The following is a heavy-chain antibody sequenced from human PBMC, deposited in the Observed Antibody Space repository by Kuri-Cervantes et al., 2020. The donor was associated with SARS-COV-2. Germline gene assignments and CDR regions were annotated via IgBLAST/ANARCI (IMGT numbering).Heavy chain of an antibody. CDR1: GYTFTGHY. J-gene: IGHJ4*02. CDR3: ARTDIVLMVYAIFREDY. D-gene: IGHD2-8*01. Sequence: ASVKVSCKASGYTFTGHYRYWVRQAPGQGLEWMGWIRAYNGNTNYAQKLQGRVTMTTDTSTSTAYMELRSLRSDDTAVYYCARTDIVLMVYAIFREDYWGQGTLVTVSS. V-gene: IGHV1-18*01. CDR2: IRAYNGNT.